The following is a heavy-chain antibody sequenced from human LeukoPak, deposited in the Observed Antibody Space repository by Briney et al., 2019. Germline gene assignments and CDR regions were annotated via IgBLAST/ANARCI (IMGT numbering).Heavy chain of an antibody. V-gene: IGHV4-34*01. CDR3: ARAHILTGYSDDAFDI. CDR2: INHSGST. J-gene: IGHJ3*02. CDR1: GGSFSGYY. D-gene: IGHD3-9*01. Sequence: SETLSLTCAVYGGSFSGYYWSWIRQPPGKGLEWIGEINHSGSTNYNPSLKSRVTISVDTSKNQFSLKLSSVTAADTAVYYCARAHILTGYSDDAFDIWGQGTMVTVSS.